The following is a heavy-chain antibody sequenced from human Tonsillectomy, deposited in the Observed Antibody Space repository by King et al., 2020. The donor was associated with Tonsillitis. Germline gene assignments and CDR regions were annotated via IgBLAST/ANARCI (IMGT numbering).Heavy chain of an antibody. CDR3: ARVCPYYSGGHCYSYYYYMDV. D-gene: IGHD2-15*01. V-gene: IGHV4-34*01. Sequence: VQLQQWGAGLLKPSETLSLTCAVYGESFSGYYWSWIRQPPGEGLEWIGEISHTGNTKYNPSLKSRVSISVDTSKNQFSLKVSSVTAPDTAVYYCARVCPYYSGGHCYSYYYYMDVWATGTTVTVSS. J-gene: IGHJ6*03. CDR2: ISHTGNT. CDR1: GESFSGYY.